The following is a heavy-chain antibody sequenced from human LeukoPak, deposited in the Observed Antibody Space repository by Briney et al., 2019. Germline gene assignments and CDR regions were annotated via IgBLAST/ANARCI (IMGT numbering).Heavy chain of an antibody. CDR3: AKDVLLWFGEISHFDY. V-gene: IGHV3-23*01. J-gene: IGHJ4*02. Sequence: GGSLRLSCAASGFTFSSYAMHWVRQAPGKGLEWVSGIRGTGGSTYYADSVRGRFTISRDNSKNTLYLQVNSLRAEDTAVYYCAKDVLLWFGEISHFDYWGQGTLVTVSS. CDR1: GFTFSSYA. D-gene: IGHD3-10*01. CDR2: IRGTGGST.